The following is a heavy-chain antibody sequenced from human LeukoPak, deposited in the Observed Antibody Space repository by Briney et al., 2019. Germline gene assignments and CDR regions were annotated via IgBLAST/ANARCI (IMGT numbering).Heavy chain of an antibody. J-gene: IGHJ4*02. D-gene: IGHD3-16*01. CDR2: ISSSSSYI. CDR3: ARDLSPRWGDY. CDR1: GFTFSSYS. Sequence: GGSLRLSCAASGFTFSSYSMNWVRQAPGKGLEWVSSISSSSSYIYYADSVKGRFTISRDNAKNSLYLQVNSLRAEDTAVYYCARDLSPRWGDYWGQGTLVTVSS. V-gene: IGHV3-21*01.